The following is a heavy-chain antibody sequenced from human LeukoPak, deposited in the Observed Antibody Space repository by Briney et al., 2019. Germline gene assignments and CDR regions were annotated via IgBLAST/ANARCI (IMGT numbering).Heavy chain of an antibody. J-gene: IGHJ4*02. V-gene: IGHV2-70*11. Sequence: SGPTLVNPTQTLTLACTFSGFSLSTSGMCLSWIRQPPGKALEWLARIDWDDDKYYSTSLKTRLTISKDTSKNQVVLTMTNMDPVVTATYYCARIRGGGFDYWGQGTLVTVSS. CDR2: IDWDDDK. CDR1: GFSLSTSGMC. D-gene: IGHD3-16*01. CDR3: ARIRGGGFDY.